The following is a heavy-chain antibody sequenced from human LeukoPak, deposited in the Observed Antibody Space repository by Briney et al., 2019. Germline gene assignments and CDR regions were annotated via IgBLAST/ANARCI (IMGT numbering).Heavy chain of an antibody. J-gene: IGHJ4*02. V-gene: IGHV4-34*01. CDR3: ASADYGDPFDY. D-gene: IGHD4-17*01. CDR2: INHSGST. CDR1: GGSFSGYY. Sequence: PSETLSLTCAVYGGSFSGYYWSWIRQPPGKGLEWIGEINHSGSTNYNPSLKSRVTISVDTSKNQFSLKLSSVTAADTAVYYCASADYGDPFDYWGQGTLVTVSS.